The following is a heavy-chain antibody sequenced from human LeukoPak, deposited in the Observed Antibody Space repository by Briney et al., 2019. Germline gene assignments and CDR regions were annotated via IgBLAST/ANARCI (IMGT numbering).Heavy chain of an antibody. CDR1: GFTFDDYA. D-gene: IGHD3-3*01. J-gene: IGHJ4*02. Sequence: GGSLRLSCAASGFTFDDYAMHWVRQAPGKGLEWVSGISWNSGSIGYADSVKGRFTISRDNAKNSLYLQMNSLRAEDTALYYCAKGLHTYYDFWSGSWMDYWGQGTLVTVSS. V-gene: IGHV3-9*01. CDR3: AKGLHTYYDFWSGSWMDY. CDR2: ISWNSGSI.